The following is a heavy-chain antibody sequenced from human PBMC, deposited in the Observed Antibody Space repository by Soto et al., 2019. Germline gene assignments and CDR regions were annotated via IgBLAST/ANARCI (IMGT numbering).Heavy chain of an antibody. CDR2: ISGSGAVT. Sequence: EVQLLESGGGLVQPGGSLRLSCAASGLTFSRYAMSWVRQAPGKGLEWVSAISGSGAVTYYADSVKGRFTISRDNSKNTLYLQMNSLRAEDTAVYYCAKDKGCTSTTCHWNAFDIWRQGTMVTVSS. CDR3: AKDKGCTSTTCHWNAFDI. J-gene: IGHJ3*02. V-gene: IGHV3-23*01. CDR1: GLTFSRYA. D-gene: IGHD2-2*01.